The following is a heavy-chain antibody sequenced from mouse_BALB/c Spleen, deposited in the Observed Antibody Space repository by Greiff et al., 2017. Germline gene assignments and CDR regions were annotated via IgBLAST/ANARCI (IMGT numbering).Heavy chain of an antibody. CDR2: INSNGGST. CDR3: ARDRTVVATEAHYFDY. D-gene: IGHD1-1*01. CDR1: GFTFSSYG. Sequence: EVQVVESGGGLVQPGGSLKLSCAASGFTFSSYGMSWVRQTPDKRLELVATINSNGGSTYYPDSVKGRFTISRDNAKNTLYLQMSSLTSEDTAMYYGARDRTVVATEAHYFDYWGQGTTLTVSS. J-gene: IGHJ2*01. V-gene: IGHV5-6-3*01.